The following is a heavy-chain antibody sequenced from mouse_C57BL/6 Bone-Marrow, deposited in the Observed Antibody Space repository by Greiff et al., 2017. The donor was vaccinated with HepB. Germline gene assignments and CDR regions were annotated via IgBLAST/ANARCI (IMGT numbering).Heavy chain of an antibody. CDR2: IYPGNSDT. V-gene: IGHV1-5*01. CDR3: TRSPDYYGSSYGGWYFDV. Sequence: VQLQQSGTVLARPGASVKMSCKTSGYTFTSYWMHWVKQRPGQGLEWIGAIYPGNSDTSYNQKFKGKAKLTAVTSASTAYMELSSLTNEDSAVYYCTRSPDYYGSSYGGWYFDVWGTGTTVTVSS. CDR1: GYTFTSYW. D-gene: IGHD1-1*01. J-gene: IGHJ1*03.